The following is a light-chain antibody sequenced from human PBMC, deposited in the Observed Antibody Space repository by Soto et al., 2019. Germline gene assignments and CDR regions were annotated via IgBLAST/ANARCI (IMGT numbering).Light chain of an antibody. Sequence: EIELTQSPGTLSLSPGERATLSCRASQSVSSSYLAWYQQKPGQAPRPLIYGASSRATGIPDRFSGSGSGTDFTLTISRLEPEDFAVYYCQQYGSSSWTFGQGTKVDIK. V-gene: IGKV3-20*01. CDR2: GAS. J-gene: IGKJ1*01. CDR3: QQYGSSSWT. CDR1: QSVSSSY.